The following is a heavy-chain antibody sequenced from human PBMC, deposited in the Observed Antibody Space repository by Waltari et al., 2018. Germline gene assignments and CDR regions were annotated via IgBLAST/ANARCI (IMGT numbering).Heavy chain of an antibody. Sequence: QVQLQQWGAGLLKPSETLSLTCAVYGGSFSGNYWTWFRQPPGKGLEWIGEINHSGAATYNPSLKSRVTISIDTSKNQFSLKLNSVTAADTAVYYCARQATDTYYYYYMDVWGKGTTVTVSS. CDR1: GGSFSGNY. J-gene: IGHJ6*03. CDR3: ARQATDTYYYYYMDV. V-gene: IGHV4-34*01. CDR2: INHSGAA. D-gene: IGHD2-21*02.